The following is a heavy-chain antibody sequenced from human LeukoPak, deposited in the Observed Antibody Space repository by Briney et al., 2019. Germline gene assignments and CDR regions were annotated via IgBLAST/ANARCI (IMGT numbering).Heavy chain of an antibody. V-gene: IGHV3-7*01. D-gene: IGHD3-22*01. CDR3: AREGYYYNSSGHTDY. CDR2: IKQDGSEK. Sequence: GGSLRLSCAASGFTFSSYWMSWVRQAPGKGLEWVANIKQDGSEKYYVDSVKGRFTISRDNAKNSLYLQMNSLRAEDTAVYYCAREGYYYNSSGHTDYWGQGTLVTVSS. J-gene: IGHJ4*02. CDR1: GFTFSSYW.